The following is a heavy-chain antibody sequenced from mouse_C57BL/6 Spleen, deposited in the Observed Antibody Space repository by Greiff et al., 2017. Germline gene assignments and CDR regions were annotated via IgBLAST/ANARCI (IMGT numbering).Heavy chain of an antibody. J-gene: IGHJ1*03. CDR1: GYTFTSYW. Sequence: QVQLQQPGAELVKPGASVKLSCKASGYTFTSYWMHWVKQRPGRGLEWIGRIDPNSGGTKYNEKFKSKATLTVDKPSSTAYMQLSSLTSEDSAVYCGARRVYYDYDVWYFDVWGTGTTVTVSS. CDR3: ARRVYYDYDVWYFDV. CDR2: IDPNSGGT. V-gene: IGHV1-72*01. D-gene: IGHD2-4*01.